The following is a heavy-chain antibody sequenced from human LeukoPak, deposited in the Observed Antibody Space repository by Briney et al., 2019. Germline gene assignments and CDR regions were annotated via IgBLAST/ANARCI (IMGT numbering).Heavy chain of an antibody. CDR3: AKAASRGYLDY. V-gene: IGHV3-33*06. J-gene: IGHJ4*02. CDR1: RFTFSRYG. Sequence: GRSLRLSCAASRFTFSRYGMHWVRQAPGKGLEWVAVIWYDGSNKYYADSVKGRFTISRDNSKNTLYLQMNSLRAEDTAVYYCAKAASRGYLDYWGQGTLVIVSS. CDR2: IWYDGSNK. D-gene: IGHD3-22*01.